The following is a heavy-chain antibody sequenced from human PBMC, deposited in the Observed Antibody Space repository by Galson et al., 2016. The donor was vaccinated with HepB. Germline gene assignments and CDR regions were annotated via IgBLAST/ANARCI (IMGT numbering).Heavy chain of an antibody. CDR2: VYYSGTT. CDR1: GGSLSTYY. J-gene: IGHJ4*02. CDR3: ARGGQWLGDHI. D-gene: IGHD3-10*01. Sequence: SETLSLTCAVSGGSLSTYYWSWIRQPPGKGLEWIGYVYYSGTTNYNPSLKSRLTISLDTSKNQFSLKLSSVTAADTAVYFCARGGQWLGDHIWGQGTPVTVSS. V-gene: IGHV4-59*01.